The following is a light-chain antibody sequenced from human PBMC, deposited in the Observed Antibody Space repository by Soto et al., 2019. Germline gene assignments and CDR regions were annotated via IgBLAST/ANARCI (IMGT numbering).Light chain of an antibody. J-gene: IGLJ2*01. Sequence: QSALTQPASVSGSPGQSITISCTGTNSDVGGYNYVSWYQQHPGKAPKLMIYDVSYRPSGVSNRFSGSKSGNTASLTISGLQAEDEADYYCTSYTSSSTLEVFGGGTKLTVL. CDR1: NSDVGGYNY. CDR2: DVS. CDR3: TSYTSSSTLEV. V-gene: IGLV2-14*01.